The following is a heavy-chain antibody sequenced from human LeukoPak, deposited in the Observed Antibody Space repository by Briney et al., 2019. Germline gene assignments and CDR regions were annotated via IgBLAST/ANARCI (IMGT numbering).Heavy chain of an antibody. CDR1: GGSITSGSYY. Sequence: SETLSLTCTVSGGSITSGSYYWSWIRQHPGKGLEWIGYIYYSGSTYYNPSLKSRVSMSVDTSKNQFSLKLSSVTAADTAVYYCARLVSVERWLQFDPHFDYWGQGTLVTVSS. D-gene: IGHD5-24*01. J-gene: IGHJ4*02. V-gene: IGHV4-31*03. CDR3: ARLVSVERWLQFDPHFDY. CDR2: IYYSGST.